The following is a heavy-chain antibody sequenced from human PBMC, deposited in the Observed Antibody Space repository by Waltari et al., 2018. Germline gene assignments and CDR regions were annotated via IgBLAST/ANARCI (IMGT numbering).Heavy chain of an antibody. CDR1: GGALSSYY. Sequence: QVQLPESGPGLVKPSETLSLTCTVSGGALSSYYWSWIRQPPGKGLEWIGYIYYSGSTNYNPSRKSRVTISVDTSKNQFSLKLSSVTAADTAVYYCARVATKSGYLSNFDYWGQGTLVTVSS. CDR3: ARVATKSGYLSNFDY. CDR2: IYYSGST. D-gene: IGHD3-3*01. J-gene: IGHJ4*02. V-gene: IGHV4-59*01.